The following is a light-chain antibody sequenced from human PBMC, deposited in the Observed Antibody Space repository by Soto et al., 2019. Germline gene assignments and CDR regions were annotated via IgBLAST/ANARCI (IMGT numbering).Light chain of an antibody. Sequence: QSARSQSPSASGPPGQSVAISCTGTSSDVGGYNYVSWYQQHPGKAPKLMIYEVNKRPSGVPDRFSGSKSGNTASLTVSGLQAEDEADYYCSSYAGSSNVFGTGTKVTVL. CDR2: EVN. CDR3: SSYAGSSNV. CDR1: SSDVGGYNY. V-gene: IGLV2-8*01. J-gene: IGLJ1*01.